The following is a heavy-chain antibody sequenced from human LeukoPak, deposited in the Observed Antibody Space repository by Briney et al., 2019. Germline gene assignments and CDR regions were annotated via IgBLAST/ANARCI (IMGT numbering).Heavy chain of an antibody. CDR1: GDPIRSGTYS. J-gene: IGHJ4*02. V-gene: IGHV4-39*01. D-gene: IGHD6-13*01. Sequence: SETLSLTCSVSGDPIRSGTYSWGWIRQPPGKGLEWIGSISYTGSTYYNPSLKSRVTISVDTSKNQFPLKMSSVTAADTAVYYCARHAGGIAASGTRPFDYWGQGTLVTVSS. CDR2: ISYTGST. CDR3: ARHAGGIAASGTRPFDY.